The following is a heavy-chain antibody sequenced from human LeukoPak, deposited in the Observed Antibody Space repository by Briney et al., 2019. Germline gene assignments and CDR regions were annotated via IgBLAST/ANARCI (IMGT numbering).Heavy chain of an antibody. CDR3: AREVLRYYYDSSGYFDY. J-gene: IGHJ4*02. D-gene: IGHD3-22*01. Sequence: SETLSLTCTVSGGSISSYYWSWIRQPAGKGLEWIGRIYTSGSTNYNPSLKSRATMSVDTSKNQFSLKLSSVTAADTAVYYCAREVLRYYYDSSGYFDYWGQGTLVTVSS. CDR2: IYTSGST. CDR1: GGSISSYY. V-gene: IGHV4-4*07.